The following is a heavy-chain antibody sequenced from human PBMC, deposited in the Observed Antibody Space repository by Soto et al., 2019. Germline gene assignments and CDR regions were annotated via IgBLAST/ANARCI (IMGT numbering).Heavy chain of an antibody. CDR3: AKEVWSGPMDV. V-gene: IGHV3-30*18. CDR1: GFTVSSNY. Sequence: GGSLRLSCVTSGFTVSSNYMSWVRQAPGKGLEWVAVISYDGSNKNYADSVKGRFTISRDNSKNTQYLQMNSLRAEDTAVYYCAKEVWSGPMDVWGQGTTVTVSS. J-gene: IGHJ6*02. D-gene: IGHD3-3*01. CDR2: ISYDGSNK.